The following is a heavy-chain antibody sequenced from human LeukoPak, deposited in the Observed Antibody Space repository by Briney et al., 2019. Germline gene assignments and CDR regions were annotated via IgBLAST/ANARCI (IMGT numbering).Heavy chain of an antibody. V-gene: IGHV3-33*01. D-gene: IGHD3-3*01. CDR3: ARDPGFLEWLLYYFDY. Sequence: GGSLRLSCAASGFTFSSYGMHWVRQAPGKGLEGVAVIWYDGSNKYYADSVKVRFTISRDNSKNTLYLQMNSLRAEDTAVYYCARDPGFLEWLLYYFDYWGQGTLVTVSS. CDR2: IWYDGSNK. CDR1: GFTFSSYG. J-gene: IGHJ4*02.